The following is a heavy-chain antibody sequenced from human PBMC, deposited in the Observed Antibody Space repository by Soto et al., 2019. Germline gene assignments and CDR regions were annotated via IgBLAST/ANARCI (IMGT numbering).Heavy chain of an antibody. D-gene: IGHD6-19*01. CDR3: TRVKGSSSGWYSPI. Sequence: PGGPLRLSCAASGFTFSSYSMNWVRQAPGKGLEWVSYISSSSPIYYADSVRGRFTISRDNAKNSLYLQMNSLRAEDTAVYYCTRVKGSSSGWYSPIWGQGTMVTVSS. CDR1: GFTFSSYS. J-gene: IGHJ3*02. V-gene: IGHV3-48*01. CDR2: ISSSSPI.